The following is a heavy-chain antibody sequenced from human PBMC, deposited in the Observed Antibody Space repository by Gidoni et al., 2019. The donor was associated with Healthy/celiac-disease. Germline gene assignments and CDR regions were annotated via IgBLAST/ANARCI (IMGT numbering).Heavy chain of an antibody. J-gene: IGHJ4*02. CDR1: GFTFDDYA. Sequence: EVQLVESGGGLVQPGRSLRLSCAASGFTFDDYAMHWVRQAPGKGLEWGSGISWNSGSIGYADSVKGRFTISRDNAKNSLYLQMNSLRAEDTALYYCAKALGYSGYDDYFDYWGQGTLVTVSS. D-gene: IGHD5-12*01. V-gene: IGHV3-9*01. CDR2: ISWNSGSI. CDR3: AKALGYSGYDDYFDY.